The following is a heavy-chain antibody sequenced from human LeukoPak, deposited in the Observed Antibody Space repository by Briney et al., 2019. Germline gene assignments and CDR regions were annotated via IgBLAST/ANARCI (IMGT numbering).Heavy chain of an antibody. CDR2: ISSSSSYI. CDR1: GFTFSSYS. Sequence: GGSLRLPCAASGFTFSSYSMNWVRQAPGKGLEWVSSISSSSSYIYYADSVKGRFTISRDNAKNSLYLQMNSLRAEDTAVYYCARDGVSVGIAGPHDYWGQGTLVTVSS. D-gene: IGHD6-13*01. V-gene: IGHV3-21*01. CDR3: ARDGVSVGIAGPHDY. J-gene: IGHJ4*02.